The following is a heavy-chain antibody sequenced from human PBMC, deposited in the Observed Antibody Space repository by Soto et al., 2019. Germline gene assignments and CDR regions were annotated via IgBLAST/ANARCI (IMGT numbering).Heavy chain of an antibody. CDR2: IYYSGST. V-gene: IGHV4-30-4*01. Sequence: PSETLSLTCTVSGGSISSGDYYWSWIRQPPGKGLEWIGYIYYSGSTYYNPSLKSRVTISVDTSKNQFSLKLSSVTAADTAVYYCARAIYSGGSSAFDYWGQGTLVTVSS. CDR3: ARAIYSGGSSAFDY. J-gene: IGHJ4*02. D-gene: IGHD2-15*01. CDR1: GGSISSGDYY.